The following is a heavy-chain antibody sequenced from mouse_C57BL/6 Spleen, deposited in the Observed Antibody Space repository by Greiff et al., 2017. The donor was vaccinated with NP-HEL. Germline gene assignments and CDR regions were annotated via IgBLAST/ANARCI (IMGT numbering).Heavy chain of an antibody. J-gene: IGHJ1*03. Sequence: QVQLKQPGAELVMPGASVKLSCKASGYTFTSYWMHWVKQRPGQGLEWIGEIDPSDSYTNYNQKFKGKSTLTVAKSSSTAYMQLSSLTSEDSAVYYCARGGGSSSRYFDVWGTGTTVTVSS. D-gene: IGHD1-1*01. V-gene: IGHV1-69*01. CDR3: ARGGGSSSRYFDV. CDR1: GYTFTSYW. CDR2: IDPSDSYT.